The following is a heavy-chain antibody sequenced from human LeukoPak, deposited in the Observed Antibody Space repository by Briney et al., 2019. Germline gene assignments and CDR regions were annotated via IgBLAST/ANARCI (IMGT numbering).Heavy chain of an antibody. Sequence: GGSLRLSCGASGFTFSRYTMNWVRQAPGKGLEWVASISTSSIYKYYGDPVKGRFTISRDNSRNSAYLQMDSLSPEDTAVYYCARAPVIFGSGTQDAFDIWGQGTMVTVSS. V-gene: IGHV3-21*01. D-gene: IGHD3-10*01. CDR2: ISTSSIYK. CDR1: GFTFSRYT. J-gene: IGHJ3*02. CDR3: ARAPVIFGSGTQDAFDI.